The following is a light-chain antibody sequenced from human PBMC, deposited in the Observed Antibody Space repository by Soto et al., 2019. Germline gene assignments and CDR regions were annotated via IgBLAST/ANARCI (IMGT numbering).Light chain of an antibody. CDR3: SSYGRINNVI. CDR2: EVT. CDR1: SSDVGAYDL. Sequence: QSALTQPPSASGSPGQSVTISCTGTSSDVGAYDLVSWYHQQTGQAPKLLIFEVTKRPSGVPDRFSGSKSGNTASLTGPGVQADDECDYYCSSYGRINNVIFGAGTKLTVL. V-gene: IGLV2-8*01. J-gene: IGLJ2*01.